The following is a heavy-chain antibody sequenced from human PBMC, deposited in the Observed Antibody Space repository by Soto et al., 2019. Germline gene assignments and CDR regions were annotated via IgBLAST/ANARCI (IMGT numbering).Heavy chain of an antibody. CDR3: ARVNGSGSLNWFDP. J-gene: IGHJ5*02. CDR1: GGSISSYY. D-gene: IGHD3-10*01. V-gene: IGHV4-59*01. Sequence: QVQLQESGPGLVKPSETLSLTCTVSGGSISSYYWSWIRQPPGKGLEWIGYIYYSGSTNYNPSLKSRVTISVDTSKNQFSLKLSSVTAADTAVYYCARVNGSGSLNWFDPWGQGTRVTVSS. CDR2: IYYSGST.